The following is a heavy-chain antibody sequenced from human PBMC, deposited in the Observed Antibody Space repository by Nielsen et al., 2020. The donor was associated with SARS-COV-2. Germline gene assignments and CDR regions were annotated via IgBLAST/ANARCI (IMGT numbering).Heavy chain of an antibody. Sequence: GESLKISCAASGSTFSSYAMSWVRQAPGKGLEWVSAISGSGGSTYYADSVKGRFTISRDNSKNTLYLQMSSLRAEDTAIYYCARESSGYYFPDYWGQGTLVTVSS. J-gene: IGHJ4*02. CDR2: ISGSGGST. CDR1: GSTFSSYA. CDR3: ARESSGYYFPDY. V-gene: IGHV3-23*01. D-gene: IGHD3-22*01.